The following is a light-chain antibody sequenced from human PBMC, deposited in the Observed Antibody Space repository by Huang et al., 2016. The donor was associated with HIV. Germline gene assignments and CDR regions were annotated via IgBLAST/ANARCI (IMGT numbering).Light chain of an antibody. J-gene: IGKJ4*01. CDR3: QQYDSSPPRLA. V-gene: IGKV4-1*01. Sequence: DIVMTQSPESLAVSLGERATINCKSSQSVLYNSDNKNFLSWYQQKSGQPPKLLIYWATTRESGVPDRFSASGSGTEFTLTISSLQAEDVAVYYCQQYDSSPPRLAFGGGTKVE. CDR2: WAT. CDR1: QSVLYNSDNKNF.